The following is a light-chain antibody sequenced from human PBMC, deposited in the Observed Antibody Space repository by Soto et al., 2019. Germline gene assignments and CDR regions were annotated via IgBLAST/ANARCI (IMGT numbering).Light chain of an antibody. CDR2: GAS. Sequence: EIVMTQSPATLSVSPGERATLSCRASQSVSSNLAWYQQKPGQAPRLLIYGASTRATGIPARFSGSGSGTEFTLTISSLQSEDFAVYYCQQCDNWPFTFGPGTTVDIK. CDR1: QSVSSN. CDR3: QQCDNWPFT. V-gene: IGKV3-15*01. J-gene: IGKJ3*01.